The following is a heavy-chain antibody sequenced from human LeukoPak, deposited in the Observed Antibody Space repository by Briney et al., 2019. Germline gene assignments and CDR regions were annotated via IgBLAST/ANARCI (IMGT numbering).Heavy chain of an antibody. V-gene: IGHV3-48*03. CDR3: ARIHPYYYGSGSYLMGYYYFGMDV. CDR1: GLTFSSCD. D-gene: IGHD3-10*01. Sequence: GGSLRLSCAVSGLTFSSCDMNWVRQAPGKGLEWISYISGSGSTIYDADSVKGRFTVSRDNAKHSLHLQMNSLRAEDTAVYYCARIHPYYYGSGSYLMGYYYFGMDVWGQGTTVTVSS. CDR2: ISGSGSTI. J-gene: IGHJ6*02.